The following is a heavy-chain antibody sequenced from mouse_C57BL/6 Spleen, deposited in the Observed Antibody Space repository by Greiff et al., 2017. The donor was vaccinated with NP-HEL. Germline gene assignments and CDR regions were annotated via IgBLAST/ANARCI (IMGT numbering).Heavy chain of an antibody. J-gene: IGHJ1*03. CDR2: IDPNSGGT. Sequence: QVQLQQPGAELVKPGASVKLSCKASGYTFTSYWMHWVKQRPGRGLEWIGRIDPNSGGTKYNEKFKSKATLTVDKPSSTAYMQLSSLTSEDSAVYDCARSGYYGSSLGYFDVWGTVTTVTVSS. CDR1: GYTFTSYW. CDR3: ARSGYYGSSLGYFDV. D-gene: IGHD1-1*01. V-gene: IGHV1-72*01.